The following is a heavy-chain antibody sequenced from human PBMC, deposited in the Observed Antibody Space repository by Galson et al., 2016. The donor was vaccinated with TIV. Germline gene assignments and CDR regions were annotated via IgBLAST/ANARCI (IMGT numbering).Heavy chain of an antibody. V-gene: IGHV1-18*01. CDR1: GYTFSNYG. D-gene: IGHD3-22*01. Sequence: SVKVSCKASGYTFSNYGISWVRQAPGQGLEWVGWISANNGDTNSTRKLQGRVTMTTDTSTSTAHMELRSLRSDDTAVYYCARDRGSMTMILVVDYHYGMDVWGQGTTVTVSS. CDR3: ARDRGSMTMILVVDYHYGMDV. CDR2: ISANNGDT. J-gene: IGHJ6*02.